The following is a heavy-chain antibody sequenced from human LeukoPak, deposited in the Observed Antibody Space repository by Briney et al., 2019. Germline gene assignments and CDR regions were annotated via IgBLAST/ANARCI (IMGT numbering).Heavy chain of an antibody. D-gene: IGHD3-22*01. CDR1: GGSISSSSYY. Sequence: SETLSLTCTVSGGSISSSSYYWGWIRQPPGKGLEWIGTIYYSGSTYYNPSLKSRVTISVDTSKNQFSLKLSSVPAADTAVYYCARQKGRVYYDGSGLVAFTGHFDYWGQGTLVTVSS. CDR3: ARQKGRVYYDGSGLVAFTGHFDY. V-gene: IGHV4-39*01. CDR2: IYYSGST. J-gene: IGHJ4*02.